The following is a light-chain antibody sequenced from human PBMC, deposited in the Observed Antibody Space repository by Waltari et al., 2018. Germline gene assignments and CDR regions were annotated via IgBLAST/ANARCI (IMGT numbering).Light chain of an antibody. J-gene: IGKJ4*01. CDR1: QSAGRY. V-gene: IGKV3-15*01. CDR2: LAS. Sequence: EIVMTQSPATLSVSPGERVTLSCRASQSAGRYLAWYQQKPGQPPRLLIYLASTRAPGVPARFSGSGSGTEFTLTISSLQSEDFAVYYCQQHNQWPLTFGGVTKVEIK. CDR3: QQHNQWPLT.